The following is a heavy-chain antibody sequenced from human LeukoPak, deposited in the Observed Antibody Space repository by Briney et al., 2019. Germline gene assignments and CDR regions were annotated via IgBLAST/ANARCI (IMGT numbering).Heavy chain of an antibody. D-gene: IGHD3-10*01. J-gene: IGHJ4*02. V-gene: IGHV1-2*06. CDR1: GYTFTGYY. Sequence: ASVKVSRKASGYTFTGYYMHWGRQAPGQGLEWMGRINPNSGGTNYAQKYQGRVTMTRDTSISTAYMGLSRLRSDDTAVYYCARGDTTSGSGFDYWGQGTLVTVSS. CDR2: INPNSGGT. CDR3: ARGDTTSGSGFDY.